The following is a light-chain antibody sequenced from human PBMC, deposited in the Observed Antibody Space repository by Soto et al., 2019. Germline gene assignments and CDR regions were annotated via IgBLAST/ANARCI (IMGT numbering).Light chain of an antibody. CDR3: QQYNSWPLT. J-gene: IGKJ4*01. V-gene: IGKV3D-15*01. CDR1: QSVGSD. Sequence: EIVMTQSPATLSVSPGERATLSCRASQSVGSDLAWYQQKPGQAPRLVIYDIFTRATGVPTTISGSGSGTEFTLTIGSLQSEDFAVYYCQQYNSWPLTFDGGTKVEIK. CDR2: DIF.